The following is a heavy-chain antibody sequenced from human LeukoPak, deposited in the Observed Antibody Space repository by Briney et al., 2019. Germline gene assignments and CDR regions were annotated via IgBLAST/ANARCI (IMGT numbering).Heavy chain of an antibody. V-gene: IGHV1-18*01. CDR1: GYTFTSYG. D-gene: IGHD6-13*01. J-gene: IGHJ6*02. CDR3: ARGSSSRDYYYYYGMDV. CDR2: ISAYNGNT. Sequence: ASVKVSCKASGYTFTSYGISWVRQAPGQGLEWMGWISAYNGNTNYAQKLQGRVTMTTDTSTSTAYMELRSLRSDDTAVYYCARGSSSRDYYYYYGMDVWGQGTTVTVSS.